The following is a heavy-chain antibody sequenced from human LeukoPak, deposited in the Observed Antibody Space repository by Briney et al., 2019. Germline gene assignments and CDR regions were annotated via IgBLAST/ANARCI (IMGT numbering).Heavy chain of an antibody. Sequence: GSLRLSCAVSGFTFSTYNMNWVRQAPGKGLEWVSSVSSSSVYIYYADSVKGRFTVSRDNAKNSLYLRMNSLRAEDTAVYYCARSYGDYHIDYWGQGTLVTVSS. D-gene: IGHD4-17*01. J-gene: IGHJ4*02. CDR3: ARSYGDYHIDY. V-gene: IGHV3-21*01. CDR1: GFTFSTYN. CDR2: VSSSSVYI.